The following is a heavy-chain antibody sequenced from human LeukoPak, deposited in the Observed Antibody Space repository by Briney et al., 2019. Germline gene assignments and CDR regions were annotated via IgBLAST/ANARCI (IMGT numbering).Heavy chain of an antibody. J-gene: IGHJ4*02. CDR2: ISGSGGST. D-gene: IGHD3-16*01. Sequence: PGGSLRLSCAASGFTFSSYAMSWVRQAPGKGLEWVSAISGSGGSTYYADSAKGRFTLSSDISRNTVYFQLNNLRVEDTAIYYCARASWVSSTDAVRWGQGTLVTVSS. CDR3: ARASWVSSTDAVR. V-gene: IGHV3-23*01. CDR1: GFTFSSYA.